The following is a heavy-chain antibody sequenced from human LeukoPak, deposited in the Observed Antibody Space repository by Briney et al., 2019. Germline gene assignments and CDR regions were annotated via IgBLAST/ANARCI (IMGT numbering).Heavy chain of an antibody. CDR1: GGSSSCNY. J-gene: IGHJ5*02. CDR3: ARGDIVVGGDWFDP. D-gene: IGHD2-2*01. Sequence: SETLSLTCTVSGGSSSCNYWSWIRQPPGKGLEWIGYIYYSGSTNYNPSLKSRVTISVDTSKNQFSLKLSSVTAADTAVYYCARGDIVVGGDWFDPWGQGTLVTVSS. CDR2: IYYSGST. V-gene: IGHV4-59*01.